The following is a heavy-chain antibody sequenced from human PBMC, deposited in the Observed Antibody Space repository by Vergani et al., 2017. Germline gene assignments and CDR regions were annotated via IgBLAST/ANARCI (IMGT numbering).Heavy chain of an antibody. V-gene: IGHV4-39*01. Sequence: QLQLQESGPGLVKPSETLSLPCTVSGGSISSSSYYWGWIRQPPGKGLEWIGSIYYSGSTYYNPSLKSRVTISVDTSKNQFSLQLSSVTAADTAVYYCARHMSPRYSLYSFDFWGQGTLVTVSS. CDR3: ARHMSPRYSLYSFDF. J-gene: IGHJ4*02. CDR1: GGSISSSSYY. D-gene: IGHD2-21*01. CDR2: IYYSGST.